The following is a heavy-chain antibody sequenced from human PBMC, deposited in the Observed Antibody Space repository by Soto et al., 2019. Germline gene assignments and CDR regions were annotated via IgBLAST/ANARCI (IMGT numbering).Heavy chain of an antibody. CDR1: GGSISSSSYY. V-gene: IGHV4-39*01. CDR3: ARHRAISTPPGWFDP. D-gene: IGHD3-9*01. J-gene: IGHJ5*02. CDR2: IYYSGST. Sequence: SETLSLTCTVSGGSISSSSYYWGWIRQPPGKGLEWIGSIYYSGSTYYNPSLKSRVTISVDTSKNQFSLKLSSVTAADTAVYYCARHRAISTPPGWFDPWGQGTLVTVSS.